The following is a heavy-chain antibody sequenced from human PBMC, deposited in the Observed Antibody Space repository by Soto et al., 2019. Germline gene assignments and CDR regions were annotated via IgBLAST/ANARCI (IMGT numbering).Heavy chain of an antibody. D-gene: IGHD3-10*01. V-gene: IGHV4-34*01. CDR3: ASHFIWGDGSGSYFYFDY. J-gene: IGHJ4*02. CDR2: INHSGSP. Sequence: PSETLSLTRAVYCWAFSGFYWGRVRQPPRKGLEWIRSINHSGSPYYNPSLKSRVTISVDTSKNQFSLKLSSVTAADTAVYYCASHFIWGDGSGSYFYFDYWGQGTLVTVSS. CDR1: CWAFSGFY.